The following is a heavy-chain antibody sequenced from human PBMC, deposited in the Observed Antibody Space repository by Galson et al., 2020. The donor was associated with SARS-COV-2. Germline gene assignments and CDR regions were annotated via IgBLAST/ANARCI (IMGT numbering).Heavy chain of an antibody. CDR1: GFSLSTTAAG. Sequence: FGPPLPNHTHPFTLTRTYSGFSLSTTAAGVGWILQPPEQALEWLALLYWDDDTRHSPSLKSRHTITKDTSKDQVVLTMANMDPVDTATYYCADREPLYGMDVWGQGTRVTVSS. J-gene: IGHJ6*02. V-gene: IGHV2-5*02. CDR2: LYWDDDT. CDR3: ADREPLYGMDV. D-gene: IGHD1-1*01.